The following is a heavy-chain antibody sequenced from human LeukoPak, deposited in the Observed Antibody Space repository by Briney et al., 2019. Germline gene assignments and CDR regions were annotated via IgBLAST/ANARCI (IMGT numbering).Heavy chain of an antibody. D-gene: IGHD3-3*01. J-gene: IGHJ6*03. Sequence: SETLSLTCTVSGGPISSYYWSWIRQPPGKGLEWIGYVYHSGSTNYNPSLKSRVTISVDTSKNQFSLKLSSVTAADTAVYYCARGKVADFWSGYPYYYYYMDVWGKGTTVTVSS. CDR2: VYHSGST. V-gene: IGHV4-59*01. CDR1: GGPISSYY. CDR3: ARGKVADFWSGYPYYYYYMDV.